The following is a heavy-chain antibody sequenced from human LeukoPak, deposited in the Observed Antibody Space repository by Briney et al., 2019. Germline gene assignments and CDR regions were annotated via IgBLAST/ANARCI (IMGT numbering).Heavy chain of an antibody. D-gene: IGHD3-3*01. CDR3: AKASGRPTWSPDQIFDY. V-gene: IGHV3-43D*04. Sequence: GGSLRLSCAASGFTFDDYAMHWVRQAPGKGLEWVSLIIWDGGSTYYADSVKGRFTISRDNSKNSLYLQMNSLRAEDTALYYCAKASGRPTWSPDQIFDYWVQGTLVTVSS. CDR1: GFTFDDYA. CDR2: IIWDGGST. J-gene: IGHJ4*02.